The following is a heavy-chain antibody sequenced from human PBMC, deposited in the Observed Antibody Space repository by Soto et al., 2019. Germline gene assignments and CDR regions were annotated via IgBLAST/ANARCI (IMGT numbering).Heavy chain of an antibody. CDR3: ARAGGHYYGSGSLDY. V-gene: IGHV1-18*01. Sequence: QVQLVQSGAEVKKPGASVKVSCKASGYTFTSYGISWVRQAPGQGLEWMGWISTYNDNTNYAQKLQGRVTMTTDTSTSTDYMELRSLRSDDTAVYYCARAGGHYYGSGSLDYWGQGTLVTVSS. CDR2: ISTYNDNT. CDR1: GYTFTSYG. D-gene: IGHD3-10*01. J-gene: IGHJ4*02.